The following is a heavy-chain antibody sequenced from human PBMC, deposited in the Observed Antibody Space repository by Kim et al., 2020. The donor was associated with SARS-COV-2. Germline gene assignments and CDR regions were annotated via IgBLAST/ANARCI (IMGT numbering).Heavy chain of an antibody. Sequence: ASVKVSCKASGYTFTNYAFSWVRQAPGQGLEWMGWVSAYNGNTRYAQKVQDRVTMTTETSMSTVYLELRSLTSDDTAVYYCARHHSSGWPLDVFDIWGQGTMVTVSS. D-gene: IGHD6-25*01. CDR1: GYTFTNYA. J-gene: IGHJ3*02. CDR3: ARHHSSGWPLDVFDI. CDR2: VSAYNGNT. V-gene: IGHV1-18*04.